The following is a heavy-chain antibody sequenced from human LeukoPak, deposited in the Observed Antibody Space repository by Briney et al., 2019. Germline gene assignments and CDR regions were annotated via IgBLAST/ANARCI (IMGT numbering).Heavy chain of an antibody. J-gene: IGHJ4*02. V-gene: IGHV3-30*02. CDR3: AKVRFGVTARYHFDF. D-gene: IGHD3-10*01. CDR1: GFTFNNYN. Sequence: GGSLRLSCTASGFTFNNYNMYWVRQAPGKGLEWVTFIRFDGGNKYYADSVKGRFTISRDNSKNTLYLQMNSLRAEDTAVYYCAKVRFGVTARYHFDFWGQGTLVTVSS. CDR2: IRFDGGNK.